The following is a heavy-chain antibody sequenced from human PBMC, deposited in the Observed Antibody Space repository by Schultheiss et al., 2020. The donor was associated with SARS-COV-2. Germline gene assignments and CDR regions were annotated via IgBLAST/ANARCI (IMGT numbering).Heavy chain of an antibody. CDR1: GFTFGDYA. J-gene: IGHJ4*02. CDR3: ARETKFRGYSYGPGGY. V-gene: IGHV3-23*01. CDR2: ISGSGGST. D-gene: IGHD5-18*01. Sequence: GESLKISCTASGFTFGDYAMSWFRQAPGKGLEWVSAISGSGGSTYYADSVKGRFTISRDNAKNPLHMQMNSLRAEDTAVYYCARETKFRGYSYGPGGYWGQGTLVTVSS.